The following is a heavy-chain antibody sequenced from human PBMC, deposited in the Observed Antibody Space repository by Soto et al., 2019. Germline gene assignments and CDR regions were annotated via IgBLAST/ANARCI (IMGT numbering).Heavy chain of an antibody. CDR1: GFTFSSYA. D-gene: IGHD3-3*01. CDR2: ISGSGGST. V-gene: IGHV3-23*01. CDR3: AKDIRITIFGVAIGGAFDI. Sequence: GGSLRLSCAASGFTFSSYAMSWVRQAPGKGLEWVSAISGSGGSTYYADSVKGRFIISRDNSKNTLYLQMNSLRAEDTAVYYCAKDIRITIFGVAIGGAFDIWGQGTMVTVSS. J-gene: IGHJ3*02.